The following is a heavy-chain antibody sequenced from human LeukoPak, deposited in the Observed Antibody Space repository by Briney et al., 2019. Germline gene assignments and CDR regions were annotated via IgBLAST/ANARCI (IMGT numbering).Heavy chain of an antibody. V-gene: IGHV4-59*08. Sequence: SQTLSLTCTVSGGSISNYYWTWIRQPPGKGLEWIGYVYYTGNTNYNPSIKSRVTISLDTSKNQFSLKLSSMTAADTAVYYCARRVATYPLYYFDYWGQGTLVTVSS. CDR2: VYYTGNT. CDR3: ARRVATYPLYYFDY. D-gene: IGHD5-12*01. J-gene: IGHJ4*02. CDR1: GGSISNYY.